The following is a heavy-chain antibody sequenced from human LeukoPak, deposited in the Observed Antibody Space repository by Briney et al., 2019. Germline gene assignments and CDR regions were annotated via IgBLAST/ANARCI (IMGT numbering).Heavy chain of an antibody. CDR1: GYTFTSYY. D-gene: IGHD5-24*01. Sequence: ASVKVSCKASGYTFTSYYMHWVRQAPGQGLEWMGIINPSGGSTSYAQKFQGRVTMTRDTSTSTVYMELSSLRSEDTAVYYCATAGRWLQSRDAFDIWGQGTMVTVSS. J-gene: IGHJ3*02. V-gene: IGHV1-46*01. CDR2: INPSGGST. CDR3: ATAGRWLQSRDAFDI.